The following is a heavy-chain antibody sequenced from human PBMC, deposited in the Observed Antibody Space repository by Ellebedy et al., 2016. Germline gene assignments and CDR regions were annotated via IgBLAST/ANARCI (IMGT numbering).Heavy chain of an antibody. V-gene: IGHV3-74*03. CDR1: GFTFSSNW. CDR2: INSDGRST. Sequence: GESLKISCVASGFTFSSNWMHWVRQAPGKGLVWVSRINSDGRSTTYADSVKGRFTISRDNTKNTVHLQMNSLRADDMAVYFCAGNFYREVIAFWGQGTLVTVSS. CDR3: AGNFYREVIAF. J-gene: IGHJ4*02. D-gene: IGHD2/OR15-2a*01.